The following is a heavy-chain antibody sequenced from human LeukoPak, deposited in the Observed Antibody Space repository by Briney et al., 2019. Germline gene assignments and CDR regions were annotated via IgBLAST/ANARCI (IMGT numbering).Heavy chain of an antibody. V-gene: IGHV3-23*01. CDR3: AKDHRRGPYSYGYGD. CDR1: GFTFSSYA. CDR2: ISGGGGST. Sequence: GGSLRLSCAASGFTFSSYAMSWVRQAPGKGLEWVSAISGGGGSTYYADSVKGRFTISRDNSKNTLYLQMNSLRAEDTAVYYCAKDHRRGPYSYGYGDWGQGTLVTVSS. D-gene: IGHD5-18*01. J-gene: IGHJ4*02.